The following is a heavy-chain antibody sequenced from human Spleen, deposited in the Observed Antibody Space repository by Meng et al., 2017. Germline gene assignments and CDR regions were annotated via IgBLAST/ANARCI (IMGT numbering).Heavy chain of an antibody. CDR3: ARGGTAMKRGAFDI. J-gene: IGHJ3*02. D-gene: IGHD5-18*01. V-gene: IGHV3-30*01. CDR2: ISYDGSNK. Sequence: GGSLRLSCAASGFTFSSYAMHWVRQAPGKGLEWVAVISYDGSNKYYADSVKGRFTISRDNSKNTLYLQMNSLRAEDTAVYYCARGGTAMKRGAFDIWGQGTMVTVSS. CDR1: GFTFSSYA.